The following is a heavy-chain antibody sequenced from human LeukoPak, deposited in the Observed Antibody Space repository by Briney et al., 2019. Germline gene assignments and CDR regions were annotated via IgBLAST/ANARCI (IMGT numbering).Heavy chain of an antibody. CDR3: AKVAYNWISYGPFDY. CDR2: ISSSSSTI. J-gene: IGHJ4*02. D-gene: IGHD1-20*01. V-gene: IGHV3-48*01. CDR1: GFTFSRYG. Sequence: GGSLRLSCAGSGFTFSRYGFNWVRQAPGKGLEWVSYISSSSSTIYYADSVKGRFTISRDNSKNTLYLQMNSLRAEDTAVYYCAKVAYNWISYGPFDYWGQGTLVTVSS.